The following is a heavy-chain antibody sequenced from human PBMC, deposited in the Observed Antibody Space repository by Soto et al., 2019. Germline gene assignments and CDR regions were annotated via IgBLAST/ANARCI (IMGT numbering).Heavy chain of an antibody. CDR2: TNSDESTT. V-gene: IGHV3-74*01. CDR1: GFTFSTYW. J-gene: IGHJ6*02. CDR3: ERALVYYGMDV. Sequence: GGSLRLSCAASGFTFSTYWMHWVRQAPGKGLVWFSRTNSDESTTTYAAFAKGRFTVSRDNAKNTLYLQMNSLRAEDTAVYYCERALVYYGMDVWGQGTTVTSP.